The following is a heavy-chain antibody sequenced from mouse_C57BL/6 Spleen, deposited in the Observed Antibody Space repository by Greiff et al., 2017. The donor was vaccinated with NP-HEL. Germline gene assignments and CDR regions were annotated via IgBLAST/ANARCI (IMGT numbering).Heavy chain of an antibody. D-gene: IGHD1-1*01. J-gene: IGHJ3*01. V-gene: IGHV1-52*01. CDR1: GYTFTSYW. Sequence: QVQLQQPGAELVRPGSSVKLSCKASGYTFTSYWMHWVKQRPIQGLEWIGNIDPSDSETHYNQKFKDKATLTVDTSSSTAYMQLSSLTSEDSAVYYCAIEAYYYGSSYEGLAYWGQGTLVTVSA. CDR2: IDPSDSET. CDR3: AIEAYYYGSSYEGLAY.